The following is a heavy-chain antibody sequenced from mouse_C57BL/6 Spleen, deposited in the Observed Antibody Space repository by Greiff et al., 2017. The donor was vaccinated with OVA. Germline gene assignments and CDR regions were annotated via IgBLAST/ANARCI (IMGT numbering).Heavy chain of an antibody. D-gene: IGHD3-2*02. CDR1: GFSLSTFGMG. CDR2: IWWDDDK. Sequence: QVTLKESGPGILQPSQSLSLTCSFSGFSLSTFGMGVGWIRQPSGKGLEWLAHIWWDDDKYYNPALKSRLTISKYTSKNQVFLKIANVDTADTATYDCARIPRQLRRQDAMDYWGQGTSVTVSS. CDR3: ARIPRQLRRQDAMDY. V-gene: IGHV8-8*01. J-gene: IGHJ4*01.